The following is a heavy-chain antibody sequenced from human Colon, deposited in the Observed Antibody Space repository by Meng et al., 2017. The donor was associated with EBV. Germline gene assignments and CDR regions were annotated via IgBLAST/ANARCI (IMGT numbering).Heavy chain of an antibody. J-gene: IGHJ4*02. D-gene: IGHD1-26*01. CDR3: ARGKQDAWELLAY. CDR1: GVSISSNIR. CDR2: IDDSGST. V-gene: IGHV4-4*02. Sequence: RDVGPVSLKPSGTSSLTGGVSGVSISSNIRWTWVRQPPGKGLEWIGDIDDSGSTNYNPSLNSRISISLDKSKNHFSLKVNSVTAADTAVYYCARGKQDAWELLAYWGQGALVTVSS.